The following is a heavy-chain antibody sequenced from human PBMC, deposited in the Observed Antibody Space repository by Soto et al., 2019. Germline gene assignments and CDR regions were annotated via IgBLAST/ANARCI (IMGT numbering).Heavy chain of an antibody. CDR1: GGTCSSYT. CDR2: IIPILGIA. D-gene: IGHD6-19*01. J-gene: IGHJ1*01. Sequence: QVQLVQSGAEVKKPGSSVKVSCKASGGTCSSYTISWVRQAPGQGPEWMGRIIPILGIANYAQKFQGRVTITADKSTSTAYMELSSLRSEDTALYYCARDLFSSGWLIHFQHWGQCTLVTVSS. V-gene: IGHV1-69*08. CDR3: ARDLFSSGWLIHFQH.